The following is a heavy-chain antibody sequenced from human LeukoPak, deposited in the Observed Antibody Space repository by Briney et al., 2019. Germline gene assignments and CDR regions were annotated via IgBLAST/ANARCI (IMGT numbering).Heavy chain of an antibody. Sequence: SETLSLTCTVSGGSISSYYWSWIRQPPGKGLEWIGYIYYSGSTNYNPSLKSRVTISVDTSKTQFSLKLSSVTAADTAVYYCARHDFSTVAFDYWGQGTLVTVSS. V-gene: IGHV4-59*08. CDR1: GGSISSYY. J-gene: IGHJ4*02. CDR3: ARHDFSTVAFDY. CDR2: IYYSGST. D-gene: IGHD4-23*01.